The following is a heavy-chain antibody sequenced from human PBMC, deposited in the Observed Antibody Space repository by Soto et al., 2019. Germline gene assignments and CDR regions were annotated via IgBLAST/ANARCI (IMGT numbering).Heavy chain of an antibody. CDR1: GGSISSGGYY. J-gene: IGHJ6*02. CDR3: ARDRGERSSSEFLWYYYYGMDV. D-gene: IGHD6-6*01. CDR2: IYYSGST. V-gene: IGHV4-31*03. Sequence: PSETLSLTCTVSGGSISSGGYYWSWIRQHPGKGLEWIGYIYYSGSTYYNPSLKSRVTISVDTSKNQFSLKLSSVTAADTAVYYCARDRGERSSSEFLWYYYYGMDVWGQGTTVTVSS.